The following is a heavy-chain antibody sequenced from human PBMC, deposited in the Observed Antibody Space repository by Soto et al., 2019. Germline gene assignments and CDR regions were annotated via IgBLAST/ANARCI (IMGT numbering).Heavy chain of an antibody. J-gene: IGHJ3*01. CDR2: IGGGGGDA. CDR1: GFTFGNYA. V-gene: IGHV3-23*01. CDR3: AKRPGGVVLGAFDV. Sequence: EVQLLESGGGLVQPGGSLRLSCAASGFTFGNYAMSWVRQAPGEGLEWVSTIGGGGGDAYYPDSVKGRFTISRDNSKNTLYLQMNRLRADDTAMYYCAKRPGGVVLGAFDVWGQGTLVTVSS. D-gene: IGHD3-3*01.